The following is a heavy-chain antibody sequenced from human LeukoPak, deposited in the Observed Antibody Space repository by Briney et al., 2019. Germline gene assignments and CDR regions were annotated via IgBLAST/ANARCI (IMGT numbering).Heavy chain of an antibody. CDR3: ARNYDFWSGYLDY. CDR2: IHYSGST. CDR1: GGSISSYY. Sequence: SETLSLTCTVSGGSISSYYWSWIRKPPGKGLEWIGYIHYSGSTNNNPSLKSRVTISVDTSKNQFSLKLTSVTAADTAVYYCARNYDFWSGYLDYWGQGTLVTVSS. J-gene: IGHJ4*02. D-gene: IGHD3-3*01. V-gene: IGHV4-59*01.